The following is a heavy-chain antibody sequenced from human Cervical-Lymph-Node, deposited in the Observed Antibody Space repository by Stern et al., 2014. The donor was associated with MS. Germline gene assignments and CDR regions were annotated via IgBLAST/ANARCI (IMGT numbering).Heavy chain of an antibody. CDR3: ARPPPRRKWDDPNYGMDV. CDR2: IYPDDSDI. CDR1: GYTFTNNW. D-gene: IGHD1-1*01. Sequence: EVQLVESGAEVKKPGESLKISCKGSGYTFTNNWIAWVRQMPGKGLEWMGIIYPDDSDIRYSPSLQGQVTISADKCISTAYLQWSSLKAADSAVYYGARPPPRRKWDDPNYGMDVWGQGTTVTVSS. V-gene: IGHV5-51*03. J-gene: IGHJ6*02.